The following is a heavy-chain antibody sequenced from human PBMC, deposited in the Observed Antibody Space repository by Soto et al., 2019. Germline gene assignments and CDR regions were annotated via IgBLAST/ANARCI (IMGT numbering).Heavy chain of an antibody. Sequence: GGSLRLSCAASGFTFSSYWMSWVRQAPGKGLEWVANIKQDGSEKYYVDSVKGRFTISRDNAKNSLYLQMNSLRAEDTSVYYCARDLEGNWNDVDAFDIWGQGTMVTVSS. CDR1: GFTFSSYW. D-gene: IGHD1-1*01. CDR2: IKQDGSEK. J-gene: IGHJ3*02. V-gene: IGHV3-7*01. CDR3: ARDLEGNWNDVDAFDI.